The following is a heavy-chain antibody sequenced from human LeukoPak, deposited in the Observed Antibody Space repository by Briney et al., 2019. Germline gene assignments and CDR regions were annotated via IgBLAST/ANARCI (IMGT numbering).Heavy chain of an antibody. CDR2: INSDVSSA. CDR3: AREATLGYYGMDV. V-gene: IGHV3-74*01. CDR1: GFTFSSHL. Sequence: GGSLRLSCEASGFTFSSHLMHWVRQAPGKGLVWVSRINSDVSSARYADSVKGRFTISRDNAKNTLYLQMNSLRAEDTAVYYCAREATLGYYGMDVWGQGTTVTVS. J-gene: IGHJ6*02.